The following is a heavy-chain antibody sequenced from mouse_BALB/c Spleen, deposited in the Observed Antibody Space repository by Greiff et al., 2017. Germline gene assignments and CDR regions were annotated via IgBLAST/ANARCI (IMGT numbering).Heavy chain of an antibody. J-gene: IGHJ1*01. CDR2: INPNNGGT. Sequence: EVQLVESGPELVKPGASVKISCKTSGYTFTEYTMHWVKQSHGKSLEWIGGINPNNGGTSYNQKFKGKATLTVDKSSSTAYMELRSLTSEDSAVYYCARWGRGLWSSEDWYFDVWGAGTTVTVSS. CDR1: GYTFTEYT. CDR3: ARWGRGLWSSEDWYFDV. D-gene: IGHD1-1*02. V-gene: IGHV1-18*01.